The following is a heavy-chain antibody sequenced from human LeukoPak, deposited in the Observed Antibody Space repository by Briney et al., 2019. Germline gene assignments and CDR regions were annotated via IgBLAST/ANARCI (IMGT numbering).Heavy chain of an antibody. Sequence: GGSLRLSCAASGFTFSTYAMSWVRQAPGRGLEWVSSTSGSGSPTYYAGSVKGRFTISRDNSKNTLYLQMDSLRVEDTAVYYCAKDRPNYYDSSGHYYRRDGDYWGQGTLVTVSS. CDR3: AKDRPNYYDSSGHYYRRDGDY. CDR1: GFTFSTYA. V-gene: IGHV3-23*01. CDR2: TSGSGSPT. D-gene: IGHD3-22*01. J-gene: IGHJ4*02.